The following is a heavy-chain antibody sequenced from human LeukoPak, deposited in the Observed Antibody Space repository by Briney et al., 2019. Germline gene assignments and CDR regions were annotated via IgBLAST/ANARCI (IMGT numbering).Heavy chain of an antibody. CDR1: RLTFSSYR. CDR2: IYSEGRRP. D-gene: IGHD5-18*01. Sequence: PGGSLSLSRAASRLTFSSYRMHWVRHAPGRGGVWVSRIYSEGRRPNYADSVRGGSTIPRHNPKKTLYLQINSQRAEDTALYYCAKDIRQLWSPRDNGMDVWGQGTTVTVSS. CDR3: AKDIRQLWSPRDNGMDV. J-gene: IGHJ6*02. V-gene: IGHV3-74*01.